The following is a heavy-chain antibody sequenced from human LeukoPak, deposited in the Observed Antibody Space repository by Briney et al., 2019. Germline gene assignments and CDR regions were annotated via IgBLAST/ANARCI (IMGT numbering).Heavy chain of an antibody. CDR3: ARSDSTSWYAPSYFDY. J-gene: IGHJ4*02. CDR1: GGSFSGYY. Sequence: PSETLSLTCAVYGGSFSGYYWSWIRQPPGKGLEWIGEINHSGSTNYNPSLKSRVTISVDTSKNQFSLKLSSVTAADTAVYYCARSDSTSWYAPSYFDYWGQGTLVTVSS. V-gene: IGHV4-34*01. D-gene: IGHD2-2*01. CDR2: INHSGST.